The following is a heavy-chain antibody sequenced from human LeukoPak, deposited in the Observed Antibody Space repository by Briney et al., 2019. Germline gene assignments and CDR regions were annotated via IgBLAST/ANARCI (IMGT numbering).Heavy chain of an antibody. V-gene: IGHV1-18*01. CDR2: ISAYNGNT. CDR3: ATVLDERLTYANAFDI. Sequence: ASVKVSCKASGYTFTSYGISWVRQAPGQGLEWMGWISAYNGNTNYAQKFQGRVTMTEDTSTDTAYMELSSLRSEDTAVYYCATVLDERLTYANAFDIWGQGTMVTVSS. CDR1: GYTFTSYG. D-gene: IGHD6-25*01. J-gene: IGHJ3*02.